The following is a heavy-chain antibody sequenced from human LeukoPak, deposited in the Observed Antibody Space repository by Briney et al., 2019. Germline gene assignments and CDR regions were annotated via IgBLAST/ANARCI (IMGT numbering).Heavy chain of an antibody. J-gene: IGHJ6*03. CDR2: INHSGST. CDR3: ARHYGDYDNYYYYMDV. CDR1: GGSISSSIYY. D-gene: IGHD4-17*01. Sequence: SETLSLTCTVSGGSISSSIYYWGWIRQPPGKGLEWIGEINHSGSTNYNPSLKSRVTISVDTSKNQFSLKLSSVTAADTAVYYCARHYGDYDNYYYYMDVWGKGTTVTISS. V-gene: IGHV4-39*07.